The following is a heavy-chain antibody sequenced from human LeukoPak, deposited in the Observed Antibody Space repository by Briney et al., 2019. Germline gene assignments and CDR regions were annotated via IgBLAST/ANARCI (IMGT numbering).Heavy chain of an antibody. CDR3: ARVGEYSSKNWFDP. CDR2: ISMSGSTI. V-gene: IGHV3-11*01. Sequence: GGSLRLYCAASGFTFSDYYMSWIRQAPGKGLEWVSYISMSGSTIYYADSVKGRFTITRDNAKTSLYLQMNSMRAEDTAVYYCARVGEYSSKNWFDPWGQGTLVTVSS. D-gene: IGHD6-6*01. J-gene: IGHJ5*02. CDR1: GFTFSDYY.